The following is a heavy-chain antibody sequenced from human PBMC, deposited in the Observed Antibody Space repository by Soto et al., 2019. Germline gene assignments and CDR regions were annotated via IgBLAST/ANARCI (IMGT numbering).Heavy chain of an antibody. J-gene: IGHJ4*02. CDR3: ATDGSGRGPLNSFHY. Sequence: ASVKVSCKASGYTFTGYYMHWVRQAPGQGLEWMGWINPNSGDTNYAQNFQGWVTMTRDTSISTVYMELSRLTSDDTAVYYCATDGSGRGPLNSFHYRGPGTLVTGSS. CDR2: INPNSGDT. V-gene: IGHV1-2*04. CDR1: GYTFTGYY. D-gene: IGHD3-10*01.